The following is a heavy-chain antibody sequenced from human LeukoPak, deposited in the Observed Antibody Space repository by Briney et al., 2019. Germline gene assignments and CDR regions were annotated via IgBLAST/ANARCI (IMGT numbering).Heavy chain of an antibody. CDR2: IYWGVDK. J-gene: IGHJ4*02. CDR1: GLSLTSTGVS. Sequence: ESGPTLVTPTQTLTLTCTLSGLSLTSTGVSVGWIRQPPGKALAWLGLIYWGVDKRYSPSLKTRLTITRDISIKQVVLTMTNMHPVDTATYYCAHTSRYTGYYWGQGIMVTVSS. D-gene: IGHD3-16*02. V-gene: IGHV2-5*02. CDR3: AHTSRYTGYY.